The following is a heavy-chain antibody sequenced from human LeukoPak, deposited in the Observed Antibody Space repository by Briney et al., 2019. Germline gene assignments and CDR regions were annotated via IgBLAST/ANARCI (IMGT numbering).Heavy chain of an antibody. CDR3: ARGCSSSSAMEFDY. J-gene: IGHJ4*02. CDR2: IYYSGST. Sequence: SQTLSLTCTVSGVSISTGTYYWIWLRQHPGKGLEWIGYIYYSGSTYYNPSLKSRPIMSVDTSKNQFSLRLTSMTAADTAVYYCARGCSSSSAMEFDYWGQGTLVTVSS. V-gene: IGHV4-31*03. CDR1: GVSISTGTYY. D-gene: IGHD6-6*01.